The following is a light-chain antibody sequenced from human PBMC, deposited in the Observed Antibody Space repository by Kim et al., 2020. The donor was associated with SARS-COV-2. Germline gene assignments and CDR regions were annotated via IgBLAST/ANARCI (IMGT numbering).Light chain of an antibody. V-gene: IGKV2-28*01. CDR2: LGS. CDR1: QSRLHSNGYND. J-gene: IGKJ2*01. CDR3: MQTIQTPYT. Sequence: SSARASQSRLHSNGYNDLDCYLQKPRQLSQLLIYLGSMRAPGVTDTLRGSGSGTDLTLKMSRREGEDVRVYYSMQTIQTPYTLGQGTKLEI.